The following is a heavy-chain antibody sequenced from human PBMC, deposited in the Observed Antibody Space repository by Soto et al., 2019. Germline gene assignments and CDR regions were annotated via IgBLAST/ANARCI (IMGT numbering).Heavy chain of an antibody. Sequence: PSQTLSLTCAISGVSVSGNSAAWNWIRQSPSRGLEWLGRTYYRSKWYSDYAVSVKSRITINADTSKNQFSLQLNSLRAEDTAVYYCARDPLWGTAMVLWYFDLWGRGTLVTVSS. CDR1: GVSVSGNSAA. CDR3: ARDPLWGTAMVLWYFDL. CDR2: TYYRSKWYS. D-gene: IGHD5-18*01. J-gene: IGHJ2*01. V-gene: IGHV6-1*01.